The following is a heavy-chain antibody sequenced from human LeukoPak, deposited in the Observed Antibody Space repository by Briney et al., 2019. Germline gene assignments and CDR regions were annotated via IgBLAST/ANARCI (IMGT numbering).Heavy chain of an antibody. CDR2: INAGNGNT. CDR1: GYTFTSYA. Sequence: GASVKVSCKASGYTFTSYAMHWVRQAPGQRLEWMGWINAGNGNTKYSQKFQGRVTITRDTSASTAYMELSSLRSEDTAVYYCARDPRYSGYDTHFSIYGMDVWGQGTTVTVSS. J-gene: IGHJ6*02. V-gene: IGHV1-3*01. CDR3: ARDPRYSGYDTHFSIYGMDV. D-gene: IGHD5-12*01.